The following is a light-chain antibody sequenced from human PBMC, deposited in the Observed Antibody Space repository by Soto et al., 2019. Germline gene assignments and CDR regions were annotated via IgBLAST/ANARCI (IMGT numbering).Light chain of an antibody. J-gene: IGLJ1*01. CDR3: AAWDDSLNEV. Sequence: PPSASGTPGQRVTISCSGSSSNIGSNTVNWYQQLPGTAPKLLIYSNNQRPSGVPDRFSGSKSGTSASLAISGLQSEDEADYYCAAWDDSLNEVFGTGTKVTVL. CDR1: SSNIGSNT. V-gene: IGLV1-44*01. CDR2: SNN.